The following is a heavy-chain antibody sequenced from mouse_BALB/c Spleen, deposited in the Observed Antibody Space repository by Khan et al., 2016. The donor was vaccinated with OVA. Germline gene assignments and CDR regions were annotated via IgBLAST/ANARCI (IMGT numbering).Heavy chain of an antibody. D-gene: IGHD2-1*01. J-gene: IGHJ2*01. Sequence: QVQLQQSGAELMKPGASVKISCKATGYTFSSYWIEWVKQRPGHGLEWIGEILPGSGSTNYNEKFKGKATFTADTSSNTAYMQLNSLTSEDSAVXHCTRTGNYRDYFDYWGQGTTLTVSS. V-gene: IGHV1-9*01. CDR2: ILPGSGST. CDR1: GYTFSSYW. CDR3: TRTGNYRDYFDY.